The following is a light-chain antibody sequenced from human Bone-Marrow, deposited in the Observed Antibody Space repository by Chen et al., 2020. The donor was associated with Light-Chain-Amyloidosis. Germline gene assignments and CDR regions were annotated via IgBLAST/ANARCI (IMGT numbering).Light chain of an antibody. V-gene: IGLV2-8*01. J-gene: IGLJ1*01. CDR2: EVS. Sequence: QSALAQPPSASGSPGQSVTISCAGTSSEVGDYKYVSWYQQHPGKAPILMIYEVSKRPSGVPDRFAGSKSGNTASLTVSGLQAEDEADYYCSSYAGSNNFVFGTGTKVTVL. CDR1: SSEVGDYKY. CDR3: SSYAGSNNFV.